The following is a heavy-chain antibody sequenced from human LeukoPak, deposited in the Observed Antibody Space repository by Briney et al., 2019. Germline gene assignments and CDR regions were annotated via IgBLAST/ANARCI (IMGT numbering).Heavy chain of an antibody. CDR3: ARAGRYFDWLRGHDAFDI. CDR2: INHSGST. V-gene: IGHV4-34*01. D-gene: IGHD3-9*01. J-gene: IGHJ3*02. Sequence: PSETLSLTCALYGGSFSGYYWSWIRQPPRKGLEWIGEINHSGSTNYNPSLKSRVTISVDTSKNQFSLKLSSVTAADTAVYYCARAGRYFDWLRGHDAFDIWGQGTMVTVSS. CDR1: GGSFSGYY.